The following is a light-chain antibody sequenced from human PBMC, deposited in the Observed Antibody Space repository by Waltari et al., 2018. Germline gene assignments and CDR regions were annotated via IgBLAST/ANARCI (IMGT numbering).Light chain of an antibody. J-gene: IGLJ2*01. CDR1: SSHIGAGYH. V-gene: IGLV1-40*01. CDR3: QSYDSSLSGSRDVI. CDR2: DYT. Sequence: QSVLTQPPSVSGAPGQRVTISCTGSSSHIGAGYHVHWYQQLPGRAPKLLIFDYTNRPSGVPDRFSGSKSGSSASLAITGLQPEDEADYYCQSYDSSLSGSRDVIFGGGTKLTVL.